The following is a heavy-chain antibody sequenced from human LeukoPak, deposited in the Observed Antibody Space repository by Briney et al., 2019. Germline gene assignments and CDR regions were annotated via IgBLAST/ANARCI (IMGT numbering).Heavy chain of an antibody. Sequence: GGSLRLSCAASGFTFSSYSMHWVRQAPGKGLEWVAVISYDGNNEYYADSVKGRFTISRDGSKNTLYLQMNSLRAEDKAVYYCARVASTAHVRVPAAPFDYWGQGTLVTVSS. V-gene: IGHV3-30-3*01. CDR3: ARVASTAHVRVPAAPFDY. CDR2: ISYDGNNE. J-gene: IGHJ4*02. CDR1: GFTFSSYS. D-gene: IGHD2-2*01.